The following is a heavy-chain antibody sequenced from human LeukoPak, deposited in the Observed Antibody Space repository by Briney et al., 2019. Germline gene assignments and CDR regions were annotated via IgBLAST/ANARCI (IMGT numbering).Heavy chain of an antibody. J-gene: IGHJ4*02. CDR1: GDSISSSTYY. V-gene: IGHV4-39*07. CDR3: ARGYYYDSRKGPPDY. Sequence: PSETLSLTCTVSGDSISSSTYYWGWIRQPPGKGLEWIGSIDPSGSTYYNPSLKSRVTISVDTSKNQFSLKLSSVTAADTAVYYCARGYYYDSRKGPPDYWGQGTLVTVSS. CDR2: IDPSGST. D-gene: IGHD3-22*01.